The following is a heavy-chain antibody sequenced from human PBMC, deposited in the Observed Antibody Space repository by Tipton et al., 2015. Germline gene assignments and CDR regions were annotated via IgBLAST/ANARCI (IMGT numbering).Heavy chain of an antibody. V-gene: IGHV3-9*01. CDR3: AKVLNARWYGEMDV. Sequence: SLRLSCSASGFSFTNHAISCVRQAPGKGLESVTGILWNSNTIGYADSVKGRFTISRDNVRNSLYLQMNSLRAEDTALSYCAKVLNARWYGEMDVWGQGTTVTVAS. D-gene: IGHD3-10*01. CDR1: GFSFTNHA. J-gene: IGHJ6*02. CDR2: ILWNSNTI.